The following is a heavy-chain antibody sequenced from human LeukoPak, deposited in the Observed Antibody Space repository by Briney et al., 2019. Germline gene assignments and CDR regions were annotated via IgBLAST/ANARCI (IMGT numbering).Heavy chain of an antibody. D-gene: IGHD5-24*01. CDR2: INHSGST. V-gene: IGHV4-34*01. J-gene: IGHJ4*02. CDR1: GGSFSGYY. Sequence: SETLSLTCAVYGGSFSGYYWRWIRQPPGEGREWIGEINHSGSTNYNPALKSRVTISVDTSKNQFSLKLSSVTAADTAVYYCARHRHPRWLQSYYFDYWGQGTLVTVSS. CDR3: ARHRHPRWLQSYYFDY.